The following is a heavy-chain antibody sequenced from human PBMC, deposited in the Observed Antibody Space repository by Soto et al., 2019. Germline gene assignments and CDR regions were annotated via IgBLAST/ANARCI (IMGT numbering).Heavy chain of an antibody. CDR1: GGSIISGGYS. J-gene: IGHJ5*02. Sequence: PSESLSLTYAVSGGSIISGGYSWSWIRQPPGKGLEWIGYIYHSGSTYYNPSLKSRVTISVDRSKNQFSLKLSSVTAADTAVYYCASPKIAFYNWFDPWGQGTLVTVSS. D-gene: IGHD3-3*02. CDR3: ASPKIAFYNWFDP. CDR2: IYHSGST. V-gene: IGHV4-30-2*01.